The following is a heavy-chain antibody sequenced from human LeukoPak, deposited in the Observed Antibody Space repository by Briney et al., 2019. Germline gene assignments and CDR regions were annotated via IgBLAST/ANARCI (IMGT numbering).Heavy chain of an antibody. CDR2: PYYRSGWYN. D-gene: IGHD7-27*01. Sequence: SQTLSLTCAISGDSVSSNSAAWGWIRQSPSRGLEWLGRPYYRSGWYNDYALSVKSRITINPDSSKNQVSLQLNSVTPEDTAVYYCSRELAWGTADYWGQGTLVTVTS. CDR1: GDSVSSNSAA. CDR3: SRELAWGTADY. V-gene: IGHV6-1*01. J-gene: IGHJ4*02.